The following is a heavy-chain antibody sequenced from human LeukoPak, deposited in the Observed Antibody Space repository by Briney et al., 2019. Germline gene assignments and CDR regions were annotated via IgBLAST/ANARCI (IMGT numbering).Heavy chain of an antibody. CDR3: ARGPILYSGYDGGSWFDP. V-gene: IGHV1-8*01. Sequence: APVKVSCKASGYTFTSHDINWVRQATGQGLEWMGWMNPNSGNTGYAQKFQGRVTMTRITSISTAYLELSSLRSEDTAVYYCARGPILYSGYDGGSWFDPWGQGTLVTVSS. D-gene: IGHD5-12*01. J-gene: IGHJ5*02. CDR1: GYTFTSHD. CDR2: MNPNSGNT.